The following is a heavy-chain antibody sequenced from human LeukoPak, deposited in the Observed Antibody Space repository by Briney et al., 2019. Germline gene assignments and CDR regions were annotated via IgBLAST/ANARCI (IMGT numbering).Heavy chain of an antibody. V-gene: IGHV1-69*13. CDR3: ASRAHTYYYYGMDV. J-gene: IGHJ6*02. CDR1: GGTFSSYA. Sequence: ASVKVSCTASGGTFSSYAISWVRQAPGQGLEWMGGIIPIFGTANYAQKFQGRVTITADESTSTAYMELSSLRSEDTAVYYCASRAHTYYYYGMDVWGQGTTVTVSS. CDR2: IIPIFGTA.